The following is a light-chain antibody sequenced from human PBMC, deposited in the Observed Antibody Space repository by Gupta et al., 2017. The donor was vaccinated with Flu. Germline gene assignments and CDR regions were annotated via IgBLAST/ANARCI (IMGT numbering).Light chain of an antibody. J-gene: IGLJ3*02. Sequence: QTVVPHEPSFSVSPGGTVTLTCGLTSGSFSTSPYPSWYQQTPGQAPRMLNYNTNTRSPGVPVRGSGSILGNKDALNTTGAQADDESDEDCVQYMGSGSWVFGGGTKLTVL. CDR3: VQYMGSGSWV. CDR1: SGSFSTSPY. V-gene: IGLV8-61*01. CDR2: NTN.